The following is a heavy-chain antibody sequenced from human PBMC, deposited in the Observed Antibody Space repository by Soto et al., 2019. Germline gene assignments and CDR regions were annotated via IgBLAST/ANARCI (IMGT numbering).Heavy chain of an antibody. CDR2: IYYLGRT. D-gene: IGHD3-22*01. CDR1: SISTYY. CDR3: ARLLYYDSNGYYFPSKMDV. Sequence: SETLSLTCTVDSISTYYWNWIRQTPGKGLEWIGYIYYLGRTNYNRTLKKRINISIDKSKNQFSLSLNSVTAADTAVYYCARLLYYDSNGYYFPSKMDVWGQGTTVT. V-gene: IGHV4-59*01. J-gene: IGHJ6*02.